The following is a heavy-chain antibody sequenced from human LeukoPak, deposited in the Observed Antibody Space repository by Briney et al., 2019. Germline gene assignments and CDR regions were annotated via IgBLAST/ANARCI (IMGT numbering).Heavy chain of an antibody. CDR3: ARNTGERSSEVSWFDP. D-gene: IGHD3-10*01. V-gene: IGHV3-7*01. CDR2: IKQDGSEK. Sequence: GGSLRLSCAASGFTFSSYWMSWVRQAPGKGLEWVANIKQDGSEKYYVDSVKGRFTISRDNAKNSLYLQMNSLRAEDTAVYYCARNTGERSSEVSWFDPWGQGTLVTVSS. CDR1: GFTFSSYW. J-gene: IGHJ5*02.